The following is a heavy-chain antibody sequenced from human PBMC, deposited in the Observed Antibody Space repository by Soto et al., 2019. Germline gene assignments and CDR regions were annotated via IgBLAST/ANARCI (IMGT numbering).Heavy chain of an antibody. Sequence: GGSLRLSCGGSAFTFSSYAMRWVRQAPGKGLEWVSAISGSGGSTYYADSVKGRFTISRDNSKNTLYLQMNSLRAEGTAVYYWATGSSSDYWGQGTLVTVSS. V-gene: IGHV3-23*01. CDR1: AFTFSSYA. J-gene: IGHJ4*02. CDR2: ISGSGGST. CDR3: ATGSSSDY.